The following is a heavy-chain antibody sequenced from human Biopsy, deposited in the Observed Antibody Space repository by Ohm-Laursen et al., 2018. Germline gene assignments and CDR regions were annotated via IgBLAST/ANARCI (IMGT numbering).Heavy chain of an antibody. J-gene: IGHJ4*02. Sequence: SDTLSLTCTVSGDSVSSGCFYWTWIRQPPGQGLEYIGYIYDRGSTANYNPSLESRVTMSVEMPKNQFSLKLSSVTAADTAIYYCARGMRSSGWPYFDSWGQGTLVTVSS. V-gene: IGHV4-61*01. CDR1: GDSVSSGCFY. D-gene: IGHD6-19*01. CDR3: ARGMRSSGWPYFDS. CDR2: IYDRGSTA.